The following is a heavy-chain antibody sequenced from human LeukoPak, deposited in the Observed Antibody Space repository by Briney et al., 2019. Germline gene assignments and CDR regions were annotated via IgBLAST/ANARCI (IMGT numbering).Heavy chain of an antibody. Sequence: GASVKVSCKASVYTFTGYYMHWVRQAPGQGLEWMGWINPNSGGTNYAQKFQGRVTMTRDTSISTAYMELSRLRSDDTAVYYCARPRSRLLYWDHDAFDIWGQGTMVTVSS. V-gene: IGHV1-2*02. CDR3: ARPRSRLLYWDHDAFDI. J-gene: IGHJ3*02. CDR2: INPNSGGT. CDR1: VYTFTGYY. D-gene: IGHD2-2*02.